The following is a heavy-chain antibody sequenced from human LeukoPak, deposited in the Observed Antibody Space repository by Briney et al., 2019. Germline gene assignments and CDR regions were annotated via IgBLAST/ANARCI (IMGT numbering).Heavy chain of an antibody. Sequence: SETLSLTCSVSGGSISSYYWSWIRQHPGKGLEWIGYIYYSGSTYYNPSLKSRVTISVDTSKNQFSLKLSSVTAADTAVYYCARGARYCSSTSCYIYWGQGTLVTVSS. CDR1: GGSISSYY. D-gene: IGHD2-2*02. CDR2: IYYSGST. V-gene: IGHV4-59*06. CDR3: ARGARYCSSTSCYIY. J-gene: IGHJ4*02.